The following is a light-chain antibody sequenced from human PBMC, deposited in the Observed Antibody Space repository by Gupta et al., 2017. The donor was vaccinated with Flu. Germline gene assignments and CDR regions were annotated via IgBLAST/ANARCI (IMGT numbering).Light chain of an antibody. Sequence: PSTLSASVGDRVTITCRASQSISSWLAWYQQKPRKAPKLLIYKASSLESGVPSRFSGSGSGTEFTLTISSLQPDDFATYYCQQYNSYSGTFGQGTKVEIK. CDR1: QSISSW. CDR3: QQYNSYSGT. CDR2: KAS. V-gene: IGKV1-5*03. J-gene: IGKJ1*01.